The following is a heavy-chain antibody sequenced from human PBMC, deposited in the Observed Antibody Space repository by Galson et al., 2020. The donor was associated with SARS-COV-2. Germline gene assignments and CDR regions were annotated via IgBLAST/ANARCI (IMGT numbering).Heavy chain of an antibody. CDR1: GYTFTSYG. CDR3: ARVLLWFGELSGNDY. CDR2: ISAYNGNT. D-gene: IGHD3-10*01. V-gene: IGHV1-18*01. Sequence: ASVKVSCKASGYTFTSYGISWVRQAPGQGLEWMGWISAYNGNTNYAQKLQGRVTMTTDTSTSTAYMELRSLGSDDTAVYYCARVLLWFGELSGNDYWGQGTLVTVSS. J-gene: IGHJ4*02.